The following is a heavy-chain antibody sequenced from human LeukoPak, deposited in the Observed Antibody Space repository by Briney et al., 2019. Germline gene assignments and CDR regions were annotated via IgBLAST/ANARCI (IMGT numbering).Heavy chain of an antibody. D-gene: IGHD3-22*01. CDR3: ARVRYYDSSGYNWFDP. CDR2: IYYSGST. J-gene: IGHJ5*02. CDR1: GGSISSGDYS. V-gene: IGHV4-30-4*01. Sequence: SQTLSLTCTVSGGSISSGDYSWSWIRQPPGKGLEWIGYIYYSGSTYYNPSLKSRVTISVDTSKNQFSLKLSSVTAADTAVYYCARVRYYDSSGYNWFDPWGQGTLVTVSS.